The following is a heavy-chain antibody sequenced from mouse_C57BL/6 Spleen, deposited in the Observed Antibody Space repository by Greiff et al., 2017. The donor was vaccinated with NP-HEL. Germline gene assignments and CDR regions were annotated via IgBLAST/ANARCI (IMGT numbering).Heavy chain of an antibody. Sequence: EVKVVESGGGLVKPGGSLKLSCAASGFTFSDYGMHWVRQAPEKGLEWVAYISSGSSTIYYADTVKGRFTISRGNAKNTRFLQMTSLRSEDTAMYYCARTYDYDVDYWGQGTTLTVSS. CDR1: GFTFSDYG. V-gene: IGHV5-17*01. CDR2: ISSGSSTI. CDR3: ARTYDYDVDY. D-gene: IGHD2-4*01. J-gene: IGHJ2*01.